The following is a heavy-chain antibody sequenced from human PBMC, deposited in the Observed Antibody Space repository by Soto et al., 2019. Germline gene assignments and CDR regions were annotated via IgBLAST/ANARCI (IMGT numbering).Heavy chain of an antibody. Sequence: GGSLRLSCAASGFTFSSYAMHWVRQAPGKGLEWVANIKQDGSEKYYVDSVKGRFTISRDNAKNSLYLQMNSLRAEDTAVYYCARDPYCTNGVCSYFDYWGQGTLVTVSS. D-gene: IGHD2-8*01. CDR3: ARDPYCTNGVCSYFDY. V-gene: IGHV3-7*03. CDR1: GFTFSSYA. J-gene: IGHJ4*02. CDR2: IKQDGSEK.